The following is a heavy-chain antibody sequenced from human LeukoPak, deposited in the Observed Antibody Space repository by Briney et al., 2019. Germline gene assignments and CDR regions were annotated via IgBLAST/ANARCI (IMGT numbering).Heavy chain of an antibody. J-gene: IGHJ4*02. CDR3: VREDAALYYFDY. Sequence: ASAKVSFKASGYTFTANYLHWVRQAPGQGLEWMGWINPNSRGTNYAQKFRGRVTMTRDTSISTAYMELSSLTSGDTAVYYCVREDAALYYFDYSGQGTLVTVSS. V-gene: IGHV1-2*02. CDR2: INPNSRGT. D-gene: IGHD5-18*01. CDR1: GYTFTANY.